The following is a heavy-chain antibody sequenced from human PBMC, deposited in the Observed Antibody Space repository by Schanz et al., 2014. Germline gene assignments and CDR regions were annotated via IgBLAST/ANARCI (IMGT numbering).Heavy chain of an antibody. V-gene: IGHV3-13*01. Sequence: EAQLVESGGGLVQPGGSLRLSCAASGFTLSNSDMHWVRQGTGKGLECVSTIGYLGDTYYPDSVKGRFTVSRDSGQNSWYLQMNSLRAGDAAVYYCARGTDWNLHYWGQGALVTVSS. CDR1: GFTLSNSD. CDR3: ARGTDWNLHY. J-gene: IGHJ4*02. D-gene: IGHD1-1*01. CDR2: IGYLGDT.